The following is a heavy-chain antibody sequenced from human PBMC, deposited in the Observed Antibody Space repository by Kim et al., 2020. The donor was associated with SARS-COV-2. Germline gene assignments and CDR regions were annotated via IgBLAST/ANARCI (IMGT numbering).Heavy chain of an antibody. CDR2: IKSKTDGGTT. V-gene: IGHV3-15*01. CDR3: TTSTVAYYYDSSGYSHDAFDI. J-gene: IGHJ3*02. CDR1: GFTFSNDW. Sequence: GGSLRLSCSASGFTFSNDWMSWVRQAPGKGLEWVGRIKSKTDGGTTDYAAPVKGRFTISRDDSKNTLYLQMNSLKTEDTAVYYCTTSTVAYYYDSSGYSHDAFDISGQATMVTFSS. D-gene: IGHD3-22*01.